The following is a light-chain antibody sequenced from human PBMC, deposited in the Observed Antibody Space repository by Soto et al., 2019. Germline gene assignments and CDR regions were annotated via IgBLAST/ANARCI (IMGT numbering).Light chain of an antibody. CDR1: QSVTSNY. V-gene: IGKV3-20*01. CDR2: AAS. J-gene: IGKJ1*01. CDR3: QHYGRSVTWT. Sequence: EVVLTQSPGTVSLSPGERATLSCRASQSVTSNYLAWYQQKPGQAPRLLIYAASSRATGIPDRFSGSGSGTDFTPSISRLESEDFAVYYCQHYGRSVTWTFGQGTKVEIK.